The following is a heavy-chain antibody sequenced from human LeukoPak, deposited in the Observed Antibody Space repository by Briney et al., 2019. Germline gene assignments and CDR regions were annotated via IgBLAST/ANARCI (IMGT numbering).Heavy chain of an antibody. CDR1: GCTFTNYC. CDR3: ARATRGYDSGRDLDY. J-gene: IGHJ4*02. CDR2: INPSGGSP. D-gene: IGHD3-10*01. Sequence: ASVKVSCKASGCTFTNYCIHWVRQAPGQGLEWMGIINPSGGSPRYAQKFQGRVTMIRDMSTNTVFMELSSLRSEDTAVYYCARATRGYDSGRDLDYWGQGTLVTVSS. V-gene: IGHV1-46*01.